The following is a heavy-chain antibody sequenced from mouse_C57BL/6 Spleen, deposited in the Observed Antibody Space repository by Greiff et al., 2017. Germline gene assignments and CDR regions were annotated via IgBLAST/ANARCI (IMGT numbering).Heavy chain of an antibody. D-gene: IGHD1-1*01. CDR2: INPNNGGT. J-gene: IGHJ4*01. Sequence: EVQLQESGPELVKPGASVKIPCKASGYTFTDYNMDWVKQSHGRSLEWIGDINPNNGGTIYNQKFKGKATLTVDKSSSTAYMELRSLTSEDTAVYYCARSSGVARAMDYWGQGTSVTVSS. V-gene: IGHV1-18*01. CDR1: GYTFTDYN. CDR3: ARSSGVARAMDY.